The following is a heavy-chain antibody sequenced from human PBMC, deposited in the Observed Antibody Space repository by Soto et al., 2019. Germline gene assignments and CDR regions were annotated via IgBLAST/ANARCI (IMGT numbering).Heavy chain of an antibody. Sequence: SVKVSCKTSGFTFSTSAVQWVRQARGQRLEWIGWIVVGSGKTTYAQKFQDRVAITRDTSTSTSYLEMTGLTSADTAAYYCAEDRLQKAVWGRGTLDIVAS. CDR3: AEDRLQKAV. CDR2: IVVGSGKT. D-gene: IGHD5-12*01. CDR1: GFTFSTSA. J-gene: IGHJ4*02. V-gene: IGHV1-58*01.